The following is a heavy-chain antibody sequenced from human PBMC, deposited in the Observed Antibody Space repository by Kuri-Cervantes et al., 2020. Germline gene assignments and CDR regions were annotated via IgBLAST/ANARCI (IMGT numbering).Heavy chain of an antibody. CDR1: GYTFTYRY. J-gene: IGHJ6*03. CDR2: ITPFNGNT. D-gene: IGHD6-19*01. V-gene: IGHV1-45*02. Sequence: SVKVSCKASGYTFTYRYLHWVRQAPGQALEWMGWITPFNGNTNYAQKFQGRVTMTIDTSTSTAYMDLRGLTSDDTAVYYCAREGNKAVPGREEFFYYYMDVWGKGTTVTVSS. CDR3: AREGNKAVPGREEFFYYYMDV.